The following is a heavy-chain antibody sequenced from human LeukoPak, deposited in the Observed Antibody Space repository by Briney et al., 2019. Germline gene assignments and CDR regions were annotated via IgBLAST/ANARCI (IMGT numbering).Heavy chain of an antibody. J-gene: IGHJ6*03. D-gene: IGHD4-23*01. CDR2: IIPIFGTA. CDR1: GGTFSSYA. V-gene: IGHV1-69*05. CDR3: AITRDSGGNSDWDMDV. Sequence: SVKVSCEASGGTFSSYAISWVRQAPGQGLEWMGGIIPIFGTANYAQKFQGRVTITTDESTSTAYMELSSLRSEDTAVYYCAITRDSGGNSDWDMDVWGKGTTVTVSS.